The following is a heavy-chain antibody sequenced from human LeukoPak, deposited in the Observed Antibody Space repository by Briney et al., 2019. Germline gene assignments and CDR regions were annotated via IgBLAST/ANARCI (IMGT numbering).Heavy chain of an antibody. V-gene: IGHV4-34*01. CDR3: ARGRAETYYYDSSGYYSSSALGY. CDR1: GGSFSGYY. J-gene: IGHJ4*02. Sequence: SETLSLTCAVYGGSFSGYYWSWIRQPPGKGLEWIGETNHSGSTNYNPSLKSRVTISVDTSKNQFSLKLSSVTAADTAVYYCARGRAETYYYDSSGYYSSSALGYWGQGTLVTVSS. D-gene: IGHD3-22*01. CDR2: TNHSGST.